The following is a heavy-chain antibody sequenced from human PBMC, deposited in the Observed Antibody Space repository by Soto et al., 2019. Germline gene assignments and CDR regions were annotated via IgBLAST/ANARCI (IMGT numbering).Heavy chain of an antibody. Sequence: QVQLVQSGAEVKKPGSSVKVSCKASGGTFSSYAISWVRQAPGQGLEWMGGIIPIFGTANYAQKFQGRVTITADESTSTAYMGLSSLRSEDTAVYYCARVDPERRRYYFDYWGQGTLVTVSS. V-gene: IGHV1-69*01. CDR3: ARVDPERRRYYFDY. D-gene: IGHD1-1*01. CDR1: GGTFSSYA. J-gene: IGHJ4*02. CDR2: IIPIFGTA.